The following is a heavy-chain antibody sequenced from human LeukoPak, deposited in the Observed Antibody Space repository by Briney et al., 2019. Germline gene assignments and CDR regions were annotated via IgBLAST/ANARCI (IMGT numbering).Heavy chain of an antibody. CDR1: GGSISSGSYF. V-gene: IGHV4-61*02. Sequence: SETLSLTCTDSGGSISSGSYFWTCIRQPAGKGLEWIGRINTSGSTNYNPSLKSRVTISVDTSKNQFSLKLSSVTAADTAVFYCAREGYTSSWYSGYYYFDYWGQGTLVTVSS. CDR2: INTSGST. J-gene: IGHJ4*02. D-gene: IGHD6-13*01. CDR3: AREGYTSSWYSGYYYFDY.